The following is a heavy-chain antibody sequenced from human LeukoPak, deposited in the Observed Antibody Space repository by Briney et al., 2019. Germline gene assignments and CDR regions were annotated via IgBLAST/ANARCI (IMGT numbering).Heavy chain of an antibody. Sequence: PSQTLSLTCTVSGGSISSGDYYWSWIRQPPGKGLEWMGDIYYSGSTYYNPSLKSRVTISVDTSKNQFSLKLSSVTAADTAVYYCARALVTTVVTNYFDYWGQGTLVTVSS. V-gene: IGHV4-30-4*08. D-gene: IGHD4-23*01. J-gene: IGHJ4*02. CDR3: ARALVTTVVTNYFDY. CDR2: IYYSGST. CDR1: GGSISSGDYY.